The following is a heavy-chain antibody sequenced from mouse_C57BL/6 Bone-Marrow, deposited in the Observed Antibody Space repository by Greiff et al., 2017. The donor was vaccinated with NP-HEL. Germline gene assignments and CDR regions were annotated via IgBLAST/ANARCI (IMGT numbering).Heavy chain of an antibody. J-gene: IGHJ1*03. D-gene: IGHD1-1*01. CDR1: GFTFSDYG. CDR3: ARDYYGSSNWYFDV. V-gene: IGHV5-17*01. CDR2: ISSGSSTI. Sequence: EVKLMASGGGLVKPGGSLKLSCAASGFTFSDYGMHWVRQAPETGLEWVAYISSGSSTIYYADTVKGRFTISRDNAKNTLFLQMTSLRSEDTAMYYCARDYYGSSNWYFDVWGTGTTVTVSS.